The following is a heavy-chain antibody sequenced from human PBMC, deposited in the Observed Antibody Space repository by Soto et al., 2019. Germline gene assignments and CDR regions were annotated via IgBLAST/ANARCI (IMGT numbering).Heavy chain of an antibody. CDR1: GYSFSNYW. J-gene: IGHJ6*02. V-gene: IGHV5-51*01. Sequence: GESRKISCRGSGYSFSNYWIGWVRQMPGKGLEWMGIIYPGDSDTRYSPSFQGQVTISADKSISTAYLQWSSLKASDTAMYYCARQDGGYYYDTSGYYSSMEVWGQWTKVTVSS. CDR2: IYPGDSDT. CDR3: ARQDGGYYYDTSGYYSSMEV. D-gene: IGHD3-22*01.